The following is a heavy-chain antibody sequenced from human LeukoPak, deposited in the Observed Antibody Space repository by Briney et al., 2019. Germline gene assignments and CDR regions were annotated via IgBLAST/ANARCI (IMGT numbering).Heavy chain of an antibody. Sequence: GGSLKLSCAASGFTFSDSAMHWVRQSSGKGLEWVGRIRNKAKSYATAYAESVKGRFTISRDDSKNTAYLQMNSLKTEDTAVYYCTHYYDSSGYYGAFDIWGQGTMVTVSS. CDR3: THYYDSSGYYGAFDI. D-gene: IGHD3-22*01. CDR1: GFTFSDSA. V-gene: IGHV3-73*01. CDR2: IRNKAKSYAT. J-gene: IGHJ3*02.